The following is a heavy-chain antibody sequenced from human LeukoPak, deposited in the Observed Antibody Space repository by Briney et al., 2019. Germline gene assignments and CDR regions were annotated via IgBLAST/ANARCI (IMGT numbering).Heavy chain of an antibody. CDR2: MNPNSGNT. Sequence: ASVKVSCKASGYTFTSYDINWVRQATGQGLEWMGWMNPNSGNTGYAQKFQGRVTITRNTSISTAYMELSSLRSEDTAVYYCARGFAVHCSSTSCYQDYWGQGTLVTVSS. D-gene: IGHD2-2*01. CDR1: GYTFTSYD. V-gene: IGHV1-8*03. J-gene: IGHJ4*02. CDR3: ARGFAVHCSSTSCYQDY.